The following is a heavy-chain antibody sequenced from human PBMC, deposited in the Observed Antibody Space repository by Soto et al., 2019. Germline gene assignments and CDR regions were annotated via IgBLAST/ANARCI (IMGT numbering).Heavy chain of an antibody. CDR2: IYYSGST. J-gene: IGHJ4*02. CDR3: AREPLT. V-gene: IGHV4-31*03. Sequence: QVQLQESGPGLVKPSQTLSLTCTVPGASITSGGYYWSWIRQHPGRGLEWIGYIYYSGSTYYNPSLERRVTISVDASKNQFSLTLSSVPAADTAVYSGAREPLTWGQGTLVTVSS. CDR1: GASITSGGYY.